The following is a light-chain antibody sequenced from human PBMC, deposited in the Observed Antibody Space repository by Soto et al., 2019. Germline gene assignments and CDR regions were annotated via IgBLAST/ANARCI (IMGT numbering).Light chain of an antibody. CDR2: GVS. CDR3: NSYTGSSTLV. J-gene: IGLJ1*01. CDR1: SNYVGGYNY. V-gene: IGLV2-14*01. Sequence: QGVRKHAASGPGVAGQGSPISRPGNSNYVGGYNYVSWYQQHPGKAPKLMIYGVSNRPSGVSDRFSGSKSGNTASLTISGLQAEDEADYYCNSYTGSSTLVFGTGTKVTVL.